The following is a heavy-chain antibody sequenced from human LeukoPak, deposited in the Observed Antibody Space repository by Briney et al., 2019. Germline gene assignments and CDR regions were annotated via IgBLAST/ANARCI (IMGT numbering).Heavy chain of an antibody. V-gene: IGHV4-4*07. Sequence: SETLSLTCTVSGGSISSYYWSWIRQPAGKGLEWIGRVYTSGTSNYNPSLKSRVTISLDTSKNQFSLNLQSVTVADTAVYYCARGCSSCQSFDYWGQGTQATVSS. CDR1: GGSISSYY. CDR2: VYTSGTS. J-gene: IGHJ4*02. CDR3: ARGCSSCQSFDY. D-gene: IGHD2-2*01.